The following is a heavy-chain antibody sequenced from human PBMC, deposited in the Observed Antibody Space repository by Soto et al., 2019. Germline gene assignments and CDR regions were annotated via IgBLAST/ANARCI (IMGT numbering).Heavy chain of an antibody. D-gene: IGHD4-4*01. CDR3: ARELQGLYYFDY. J-gene: IGHJ4*02. CDR1: EYTFTSYV. CDR2: INAGNGNT. Sequence: ASVKVSCKASEYTFTSYVMHWVRQAPGQSLEWMGWINAGNGNTKYSQKFQDRVTITRGTSASTAYMDLSSLRSEDTAVYYCARELQGLYYFDYWGQGTLVTVSS. V-gene: IGHV1-3*01.